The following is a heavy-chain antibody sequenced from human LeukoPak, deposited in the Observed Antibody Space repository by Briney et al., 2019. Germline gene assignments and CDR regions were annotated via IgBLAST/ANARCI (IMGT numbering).Heavy chain of an antibody. Sequence: SETLSLTCTVSGGSISSYYWSWIRQPPGKGLEWIGYIYYSGSTNYNPSLKSRVSISVDTSKNQFSLKLTSVTAADTAVYYCARAPEYGLYYFDYWGQGTLVTVSS. D-gene: IGHD1-14*01. J-gene: IGHJ4*02. CDR1: GGSISSYY. CDR3: ARAPEYGLYYFDY. CDR2: IYYSGST. V-gene: IGHV4-59*12.